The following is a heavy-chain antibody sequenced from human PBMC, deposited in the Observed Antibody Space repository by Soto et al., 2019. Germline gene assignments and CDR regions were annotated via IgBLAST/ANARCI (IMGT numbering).Heavy chain of an antibody. CDR2: IVPMFGTT. Sequence: QVQLVQSGPELKKPGSSVKVSCKAPGDTFNSYGISWVRQAPGQGLEWMGGIVPMFGTTNLALKFEDRVTITADELTTTVYMEIRGLTSEDTGVYYCARDLADVHLWDACDVWGHGTRVTVSS. CDR3: ARDLADVHLWDACDV. V-gene: IGHV1-69*01. D-gene: IGHD6-13*01. J-gene: IGHJ3*01. CDR1: GDTFNSYG.